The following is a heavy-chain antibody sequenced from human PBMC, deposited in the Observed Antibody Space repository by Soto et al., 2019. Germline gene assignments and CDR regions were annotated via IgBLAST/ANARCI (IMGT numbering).Heavy chain of an antibody. Sequence: SETLSLTCAVSGGSISSGDWYRWVSQPPGKGLEWIGEIYRSGSTNYNPSLKSRVTISVDKPKNQFSLQLSSVTGADTAVYYCAREGIAAAGHFDYWGQGTLVTVSS. CDR3: AREGIAAAGHFDY. CDR1: GGSISSGDW. V-gene: IGHV4-4*02. J-gene: IGHJ4*02. D-gene: IGHD6-13*01. CDR2: IYRSGST.